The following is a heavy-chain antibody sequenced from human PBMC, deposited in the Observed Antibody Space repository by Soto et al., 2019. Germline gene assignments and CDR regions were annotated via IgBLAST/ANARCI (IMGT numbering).Heavy chain of an antibody. D-gene: IGHD3-22*01. CDR3: ARGYRYYDSSGYLVY. V-gene: IGHV4-4*02. CDR2: IYHSGST. J-gene: IGHJ4*02. Sequence: SETLSLTCAVSGGSISSSNWWSWVRQPPGKGLEWIGEIYHSGSTNYNPSLKSRVTISVDKSKNQFSLKLSSVTAADTAVYYCARGYRYYDSSGYLVYWGQGTLVTVSS. CDR1: GGSISSSNW.